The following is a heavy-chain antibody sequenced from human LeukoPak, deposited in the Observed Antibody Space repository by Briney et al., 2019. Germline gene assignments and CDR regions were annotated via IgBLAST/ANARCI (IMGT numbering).Heavy chain of an antibody. V-gene: IGHV3-23*01. D-gene: IGHD6-13*01. CDR2: ISGSGGST. CDR3: AKTGGIAAAH. J-gene: IGHJ4*02. Sequence: TGGSLRLSCAASGFTFSTYGMTWVRQAPGKGLEWVSAISGSGGSTYYADSVKGRFTSSRDNSKNTLYLQMNSLRAEDTALYYCAKTGGIAAAHWGQGTLVTVSS. CDR1: GFTFSTYG.